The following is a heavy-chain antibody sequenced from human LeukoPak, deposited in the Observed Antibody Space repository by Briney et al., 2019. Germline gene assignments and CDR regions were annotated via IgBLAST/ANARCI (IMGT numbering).Heavy chain of an antibody. V-gene: IGHV3-21*01. D-gene: IGHD3-3*01. J-gene: IGHJ4*02. CDR1: GFTFSSYS. CDR3: ARDRDFWSGHPADY. CDR2: ISSSSSYI. Sequence: PGGSLRLSCAASGFTFSSYSMKWVRQAPGEGVGWVSFISSSSSYIYYADSVKGRFTISRDNAKNSLYLQTNSLRAEDTAVYYCARDRDFWSGHPADYWGQGTLVTVSS.